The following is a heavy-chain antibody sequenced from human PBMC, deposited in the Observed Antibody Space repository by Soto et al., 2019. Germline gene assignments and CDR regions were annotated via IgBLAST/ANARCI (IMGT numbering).Heavy chain of an antibody. D-gene: IGHD3-10*01. CDR1: GGSISSGGYY. V-gene: IGHV4-31*03. Sequence: SETLSLTCTVSGGSISSGGYYWSWIRQHPGKGLEWIGYIYYSGSTYYNPSLKSRVTISVDTSKNQFSLKLSSVTAADTAVYYCARSPVLLWFGDRYYFDYWGQGTLVTVSS. CDR3: ARSPVLLWFGDRYYFDY. CDR2: IYYSGST. J-gene: IGHJ4*02.